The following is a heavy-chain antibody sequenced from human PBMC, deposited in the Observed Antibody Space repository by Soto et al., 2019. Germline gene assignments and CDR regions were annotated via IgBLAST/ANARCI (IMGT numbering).Heavy chain of an antibody. CDR3: ARHFSVDYFDY. CDR1: GDSITSNSYF. Sequence: SETMSLTCTVSGDSITSNSYFWAWIRQPPGKGLEWIGSIYYSGTTYYNPSLKSRVTISVDRSKNQFSLKLSSVTAADTAVYYGARHFSVDYFDYWGQGALVTVSS. CDR2: IYYSGTT. V-gene: IGHV4-39*01. J-gene: IGHJ4*02.